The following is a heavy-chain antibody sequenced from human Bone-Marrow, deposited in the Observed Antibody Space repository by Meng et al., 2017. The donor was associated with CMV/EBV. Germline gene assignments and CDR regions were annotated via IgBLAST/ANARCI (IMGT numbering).Heavy chain of an antibody. CDR1: GFTFSNYW. CDR2: IKQDGSEK. Sequence: GGSLRLSCAVSGFTFSNYWMSWVRQAPGKGLEWVANIKQDGSEKYYVDSVKGRFTISRDNAKNSLYLQMNSLRAEDTAVYYCARDLNDVVVPAAILGRYYYYGMDVWGQGTTVTVSS. J-gene: IGHJ6*02. D-gene: IGHD2-2*02. CDR3: ARDLNDVVVPAAILGRYYYYGMDV. V-gene: IGHV3-7*01.